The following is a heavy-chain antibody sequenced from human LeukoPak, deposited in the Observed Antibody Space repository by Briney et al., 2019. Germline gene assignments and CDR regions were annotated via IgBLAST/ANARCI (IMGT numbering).Heavy chain of an antibody. J-gene: IGHJ4*02. Sequence: PSETLSLTCTVSGGSISSSIHYWVWIRQPPGKGLEWIGSIYYSGNTYYNPSLKSRVTISVDTSKNQFSLKLSSVTAADTAVYYCARRPGYCSGDTCYFYFDYWGQGALVTVSS. CDR1: GGSISSSIHY. CDR3: ARRPGYCSGDTCYFYFDY. CDR2: IYYSGNT. D-gene: IGHD2-15*01. V-gene: IGHV4-39*01.